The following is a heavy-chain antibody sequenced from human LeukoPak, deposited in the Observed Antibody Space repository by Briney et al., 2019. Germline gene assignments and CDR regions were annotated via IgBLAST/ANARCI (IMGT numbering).Heavy chain of an antibody. CDR2: IQFDGTKT. CDR1: GFTFSSYA. J-gene: IGHJ4*02. Sequence: PGRSLRLSCAASGFTFSSYAMHWVRQAPGKGLEWVAAIQFDGTKTYYADSVKGRSTISRDDSKNTVYLQMNSLRAEDTAVYYCSRDLSYGSLDSWGQGTLLTVSS. D-gene: IGHD5-18*01. CDR3: SRDLSYGSLDS. V-gene: IGHV3-30*04.